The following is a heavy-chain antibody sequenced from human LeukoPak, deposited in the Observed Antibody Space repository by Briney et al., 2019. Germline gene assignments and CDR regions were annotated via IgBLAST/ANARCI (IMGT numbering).Heavy chain of an antibody. J-gene: IGHJ4*02. CDR1: GGSFSGYY. CDR3: AGGTPPALFDY. V-gene: IGHV4-34*01. Sequence: PSETLSLTCAVYGGSFSGYYWSWIRQPPGKGLEWIGEINHSGSTNYNPSLKSRVTISVDTSKNQFSLNLSSLTAANTPVYFCAGGTPPALFDYWGQGTLVTVSS. CDR2: INHSGST.